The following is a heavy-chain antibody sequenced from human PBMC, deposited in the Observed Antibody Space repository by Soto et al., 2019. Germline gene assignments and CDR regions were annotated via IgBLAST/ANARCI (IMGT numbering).Heavy chain of an antibody. CDR3: ARGGRGMVVAALDY. Sequence: QVQLVESGGGVVQPGRSLRLSCAASGFTFSSYAMHWVRQAPGKGLEWVAVISYDGSNKYYADSVKGRFTISRDNSKNTLYLQMNSLRAEDTAVYYCARGGRGMVVAALDYWGQGTLVTVFS. CDR2: ISYDGSNK. CDR1: GFTFSSYA. D-gene: IGHD2-15*01. V-gene: IGHV3-30-3*01. J-gene: IGHJ4*02.